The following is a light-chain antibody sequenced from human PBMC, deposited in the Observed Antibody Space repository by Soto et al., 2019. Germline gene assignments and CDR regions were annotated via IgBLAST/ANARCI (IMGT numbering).Light chain of an antibody. Sequence: QSVLTQPPSASGTPGQRVTISCSGSSSNIGSNYVYWYQQLPGTAPKLLIYRNNLRPSGVPDRFSGSKSGTSASLAISGLRSEDEADYYCAAWDDSLSGLFGGGTKVTVL. V-gene: IGLV1-47*01. CDR2: RNN. J-gene: IGLJ2*01. CDR3: AAWDDSLSGL. CDR1: SSNIGSNY.